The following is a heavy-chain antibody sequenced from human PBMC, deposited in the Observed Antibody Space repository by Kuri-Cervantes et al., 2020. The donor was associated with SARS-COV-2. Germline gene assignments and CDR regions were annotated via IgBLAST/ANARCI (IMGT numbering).Heavy chain of an antibody. CDR1: GGSISSGSYY. V-gene: IGHV4-39*07. CDR2: IYHSGST. J-gene: IGHJ5*02. D-gene: IGHD2-15*01. CDR3: ARVEDYCSGGTCYFRNNWFDP. Sequence: SETLSLTCTVSGGSISSGSYYWSWIRQPPGKGLEWIGSIYHSGSTYYNPSLKSRVTISVDTSKNQFSLKLSSVTAADTAVYYCARVEDYCSGGTCYFRNNWFDPWGQGTLVTVSS.